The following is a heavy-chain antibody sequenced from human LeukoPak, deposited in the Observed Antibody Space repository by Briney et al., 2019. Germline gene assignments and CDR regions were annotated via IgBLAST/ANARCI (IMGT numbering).Heavy chain of an antibody. CDR1: GGTFSSYA. D-gene: IGHD6-13*01. V-gene: IGHV1-69*06. J-gene: IGHJ4*02. Sequence: ASVKVSCKASGGTFSSYAISWVRQAPGQGLEWMGGIIPIFGTANYAQKFQGRVTITADKSTGTAYMELSSLRSEDTAVYYCARESSSWSGDYFDYWGQGTLVTVSS. CDR2: IIPIFGTA. CDR3: ARESSSWSGDYFDY.